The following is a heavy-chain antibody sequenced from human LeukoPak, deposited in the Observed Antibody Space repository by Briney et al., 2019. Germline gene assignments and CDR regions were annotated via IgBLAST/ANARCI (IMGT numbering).Heavy chain of an antibody. CDR3: ARDYDWAFDF. CDR2: INHNGEAI. J-gene: IGHJ4*02. D-gene: IGHD3-9*01. CDR1: GFHFSSHV. V-gene: IGHV3-48*02. Sequence: GGSLRLSCAASGFHFSSHVLSWVRQAPGKGLEWIAYINHNGEAIYYPDFVKGRFIISRDNAKNSLFLQMNDLRDEDTAVYYCARDYDWAFDFWGQGTRVTVSS.